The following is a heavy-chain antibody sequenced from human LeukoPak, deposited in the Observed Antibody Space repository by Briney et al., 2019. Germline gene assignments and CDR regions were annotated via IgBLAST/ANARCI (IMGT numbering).Heavy chain of an antibody. CDR2: ISGSGGST. V-gene: IGHV3-23*01. CDR3: AKGSYSSSSRFDY. J-gene: IGHJ4*02. D-gene: IGHD6-6*01. Sequence: GGSLRLSCVGSGYTFSSYAMSWVRQAPGKGLEWVSAISGSGGSTYYADSVKGRFTISRDNSKNTLYLQMNSLRAEDTAVYYCAKGSYSSSSRFDYWGQGTLVTVSS. CDR1: GYTFSSYA.